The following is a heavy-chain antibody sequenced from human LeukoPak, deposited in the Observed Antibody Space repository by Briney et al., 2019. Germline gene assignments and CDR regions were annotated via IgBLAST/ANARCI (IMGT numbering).Heavy chain of an antibody. Sequence: GGSLRLSCAASGFTLSSYGMHWVRQAPGKGLEWVAVISCDGSNKYYADSVKGRFTISRDNSKNTLYLQMNSLRAEDTAVYYCAKDGPAYCGGDCYSNNWFDPWGQGTLVTVSS. J-gene: IGHJ5*02. CDR1: GFTLSSYG. CDR2: ISCDGSNK. D-gene: IGHD2-21*02. V-gene: IGHV3-30*18. CDR3: AKDGPAYCGGDCYSNNWFDP.